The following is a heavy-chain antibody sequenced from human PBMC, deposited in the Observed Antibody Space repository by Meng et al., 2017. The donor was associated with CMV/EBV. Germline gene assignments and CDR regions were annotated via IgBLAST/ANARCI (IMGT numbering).Heavy chain of an antibody. CDR2: MNPNSGNT. V-gene: IGHV1-8*01. J-gene: IGHJ6*02. CDR3: ARVSLRVVPAASYYYYYGMDV. D-gene: IGHD2-2*01. Sequence: ASVKVSCKASGYTFTSYDINWVRQATGQGLEWMGWMNPNSGNTGYAQKFQGRVTMTRNTSISTAYMELSSLRSEDTAVYYCARVSLRVVPAASYYYYYGMDVWGQGTTVTVSS. CDR1: GYTFTSYD.